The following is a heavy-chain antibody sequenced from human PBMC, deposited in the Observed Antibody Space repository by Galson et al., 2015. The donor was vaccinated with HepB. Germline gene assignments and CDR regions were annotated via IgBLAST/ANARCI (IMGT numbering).Heavy chain of an antibody. CDR1: GFTFSNSW. CDR2: INGDGSST. CDR3: ARAIGYSYGYAY. D-gene: IGHD5-18*01. V-gene: IGHV3-74*01. Sequence: SLRLSCAASGFTFSNSWMHWVRQAPGKGLVWVSRINGDGSSTDYVASVKGRFTISRDNAKNTLYLQMNSLRAEDTAVYYRARAIGYSYGYAYWGQGTLVTVSS. J-gene: IGHJ4*02.